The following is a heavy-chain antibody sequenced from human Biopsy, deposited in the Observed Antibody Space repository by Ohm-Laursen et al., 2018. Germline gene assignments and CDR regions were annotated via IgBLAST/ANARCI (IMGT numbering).Heavy chain of an antibody. CDR2: IIPIFGTA. J-gene: IGHJ4*02. V-gene: IGHV1-69*13. CDR3: ARDALGGGSYRFFY. CDR1: GDTFTNYA. Sequence: SVKVSCKASGDTFTNYAISWVRRAPGQGLEWMGGIIPIFGTANYAQKFQGRVTITADESTSTAYMELSSLRSDDTAVYYCARDALGGGSYRFFYWGQGSLVTVSS. D-gene: IGHD1-26*01.